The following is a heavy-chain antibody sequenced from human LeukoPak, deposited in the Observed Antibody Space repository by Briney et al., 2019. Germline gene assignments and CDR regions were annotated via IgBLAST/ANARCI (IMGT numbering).Heavy chain of an antibody. CDR2: INSDGSST. J-gene: IGHJ5*02. V-gene: IGHV3-74*01. CDR3: ARERIGAHNWFDP. Sequence: PGGSLRLSCAASGFTFSSYWMHWVRQAPGKGLVWVSRINSDGSSTRYADSVKGRFTISRDNAKNTLYLQMNSLRAEDTAVYYCARERIGAHNWFDPWGQGTLVTVSS. CDR1: GFTFSSYW. D-gene: IGHD6-6*01.